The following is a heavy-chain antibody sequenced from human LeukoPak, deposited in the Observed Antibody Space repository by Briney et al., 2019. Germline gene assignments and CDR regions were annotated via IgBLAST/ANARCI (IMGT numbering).Heavy chain of an antibody. D-gene: IGHD5-24*01. V-gene: IGHV1-24*01. CDR1: GYTVTELS. CDR3: ARTVEMATTSDAFDI. Sequence: ASVKVSCKVSGYTVTELSMHWVRQSPGKGLEWMGGFHPEDGETIYAQKFQGRVTMTEDTSTDTAYMELSSLRSDDTTVYYCARTVEMATTSDAFDIWGQGTMVTVSS. J-gene: IGHJ3*02. CDR2: FHPEDGET.